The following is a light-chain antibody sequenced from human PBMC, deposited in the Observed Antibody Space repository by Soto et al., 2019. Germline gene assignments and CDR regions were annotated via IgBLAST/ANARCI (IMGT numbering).Light chain of an antibody. CDR3: QQYNNWPST. Sequence: EIVMTQSPATLSVSPGERATLSCRASQSVSSNLAWYQQKPGQAPRLLIYGASTRATGIPARFSGSGSGTEFTLTIGSLQSEDFAVYYCQQYNNWPSTFGQGTKVDSK. J-gene: IGKJ1*01. V-gene: IGKV3-15*01. CDR2: GAS. CDR1: QSVSSN.